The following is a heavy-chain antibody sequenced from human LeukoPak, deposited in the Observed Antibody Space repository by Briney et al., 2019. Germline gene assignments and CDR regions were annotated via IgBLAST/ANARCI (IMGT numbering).Heavy chain of an antibody. CDR1: GGSISTYY. CDR2: MYYSGSA. Sequence: ASETLSLTCSVSGGSISTYYWSWIRQPPGKGLEWIGYMYYSGSANYNPSLKSRVTISVDTSKNQFSLRLSSVTAADTAVYYCARGDTSGYSGYAIDYWGQGTLVTVFS. D-gene: IGHD5-12*01. V-gene: IGHV4-59*01. J-gene: IGHJ4*02. CDR3: ARGDTSGYSGYAIDY.